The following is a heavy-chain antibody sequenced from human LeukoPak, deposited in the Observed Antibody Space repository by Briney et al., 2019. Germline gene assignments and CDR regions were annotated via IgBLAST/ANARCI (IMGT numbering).Heavy chain of an antibody. Sequence: PSETLSLTCAVYGGSFSGYYWSWIRQPPGKGLEWIGEINHSGSTNYNPSLKSRVTISVDTSKNQFSLKLSSVTAADTAVYYCARTFLGSAFDIWGQGTMVTVSS. CDR3: ARTFLGSAFDI. J-gene: IGHJ3*02. CDR1: GGSFSGYY. V-gene: IGHV4-34*01. D-gene: IGHD2/OR15-2a*01. CDR2: INHSGST.